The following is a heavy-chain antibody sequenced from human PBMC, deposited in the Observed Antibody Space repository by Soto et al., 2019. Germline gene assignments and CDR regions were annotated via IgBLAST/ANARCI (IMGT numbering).Heavy chain of an antibody. V-gene: IGHV3-23*01. D-gene: IGHD6-13*01. CDR1: GFTFSSYA. CDR2: ISGSGGST. J-gene: IGHJ4*02. Sequence: EVQLLESGGGLVQPGGSLRLSCAASGFTFSSYAMNWVSQAPGKGLEWVSVISGSGGSTYYADSVKGRFTISRDNSKNTLYLQMNSLRAEDTAVYYCARRSSSWYFDYWGQGTLVTVSS. CDR3: ARRSSSWYFDY.